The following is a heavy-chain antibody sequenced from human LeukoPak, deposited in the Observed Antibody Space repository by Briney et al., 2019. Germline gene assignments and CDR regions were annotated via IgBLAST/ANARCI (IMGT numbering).Heavy chain of an antibody. J-gene: IGHJ3*02. CDR2: INHSGST. D-gene: IGHD3-3*01. Sequence: PSETLSLTCAVYGGSFSGYYWSWIRQPPGKGLEWIGEINHSGSTNYNPSLKSRVTISVDTSKNQFSLKLSSVTAADTAVYYCARGLRFLEWFPDAFDIWGQGTMVTVSS. CDR1: GGSFSGYY. CDR3: ARGLRFLEWFPDAFDI. V-gene: IGHV4-34*01.